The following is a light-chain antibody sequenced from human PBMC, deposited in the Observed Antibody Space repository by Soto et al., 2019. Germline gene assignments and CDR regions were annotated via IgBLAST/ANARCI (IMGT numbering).Light chain of an antibody. Sequence: EIVLTQSPGTLSLSPGERATLSCRASQSFSLSHLAWYQQRPGQAPRLLIYGPSTRATGIPERFSGSGSGTDFTLTISRLEPEDFAVYFCQQYSSSPWTFGQGTKVDI. V-gene: IGKV3-20*01. J-gene: IGKJ1*01. CDR1: QSFSLSH. CDR3: QQYSSSPWT. CDR2: GPS.